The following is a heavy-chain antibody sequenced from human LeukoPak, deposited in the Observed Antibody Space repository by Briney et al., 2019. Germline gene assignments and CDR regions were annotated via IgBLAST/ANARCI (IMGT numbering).Heavy chain of an antibody. V-gene: IGHV3-23*01. Sequence: GSLRLPWSSSGIRLWHYGHGWVPQAPGEGLEGVLTYCGSGGSTYYADSVKGRFTISRDNSKNTLYLQMNSLRAEDTAVYYCAKRALMGSGSYYYFDYWGQGTLVTVSS. D-gene: IGHD3-10*01. CDR3: AKRALMGSGSYYYFDY. CDR2: YCGSGGST. J-gene: IGHJ4*02. CDR1: GIRLWHYG.